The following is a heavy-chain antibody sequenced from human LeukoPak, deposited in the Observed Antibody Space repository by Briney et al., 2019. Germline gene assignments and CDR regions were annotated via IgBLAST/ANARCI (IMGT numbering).Heavy chain of an antibody. Sequence: ASVKVSCKASGGTFSSYVSSWVRQAPGQGLEWMGGIIPIFGTANYAQKFQGRVTITADESTSTAYMELSSLRSEDTAVYYCASRLERYCSGGSCCPEDYWGQGTLVTVSS. J-gene: IGHJ4*02. D-gene: IGHD2-15*01. V-gene: IGHV1-69*13. CDR2: IIPIFGTA. CDR3: ASRLERYCSGGSCCPEDY. CDR1: GGTFSSYV.